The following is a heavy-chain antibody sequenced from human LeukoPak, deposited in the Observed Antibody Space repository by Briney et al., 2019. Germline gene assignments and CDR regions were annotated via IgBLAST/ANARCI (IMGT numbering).Heavy chain of an antibody. CDR1: GYTFTSYD. J-gene: IGHJ4*02. CDR3: ARAGWRYFDWKTYYFDY. V-gene: IGHV1-8*01. CDR2: MNPNSGNT. D-gene: IGHD3-9*01. Sequence: GASVKVSCKASGYTFTSYDINWVRQATGQGLEWMGWMNPNSGNTGYAQKFRGRATMTRNTSISTAYMELSSLRSEDTAVYYCARAGWRYFDWKTYYFDYWGQGTLVTVSS.